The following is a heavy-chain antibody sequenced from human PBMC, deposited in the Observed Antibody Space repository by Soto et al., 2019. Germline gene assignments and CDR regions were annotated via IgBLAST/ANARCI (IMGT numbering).Heavy chain of an antibody. CDR1: GFPFSSTD. CDR3: AKNSGWFNT. V-gene: IGHV3-23*01. Sequence: GGSLRLSCAASGFPFSSTDMTWVRQAPGKGLEWVSTIDGSGGTTYYADSVKGRFTISRDNSINTVYLQMNSLRTDDTALYYCAKNSGWFNTWGQGALVTV. J-gene: IGHJ5*02. D-gene: IGHD3-10*01. CDR2: IDGSGGTT.